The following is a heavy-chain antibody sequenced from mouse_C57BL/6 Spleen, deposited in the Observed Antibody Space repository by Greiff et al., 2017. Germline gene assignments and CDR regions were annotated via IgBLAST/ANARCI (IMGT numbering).Heavy chain of an antibody. J-gene: IGHJ3*01. D-gene: IGHD2-5*01. Sequence: QVQLKQSGAELVKPGASVKISCKASGYAFSSYWMNWVQQRPGKGLEWIGQIYPGDGDTNYNGKFKGKATLTAYKSSRTAYMQLSILTSEDSAVYFCANEREYRSNYEGWFAYWGQGTLVTVSA. V-gene: IGHV1-80*01. CDR3: ANEREYRSNYEGWFAY. CDR2: IYPGDGDT. CDR1: GYAFSSYW.